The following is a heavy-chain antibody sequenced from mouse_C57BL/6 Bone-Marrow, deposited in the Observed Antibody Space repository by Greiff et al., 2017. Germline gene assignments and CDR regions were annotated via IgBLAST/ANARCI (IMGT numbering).Heavy chain of an antibody. CDR3: APGGNEV. Sequence: VQLQQSGPVLVKPGASVKMSCKASGYTFTDYYMNWVKQSHGKSLEWIGVITPYNGGTSYNQKFKGTATLTVDKSSCLAYIERNSLTSEDSAVYYCAPGGNEVWCTGTTVTVS. V-gene: IGHV1-19*01. J-gene: IGHJ1*03. CDR1: GYTFTDYY. CDR2: ITPYNGGT.